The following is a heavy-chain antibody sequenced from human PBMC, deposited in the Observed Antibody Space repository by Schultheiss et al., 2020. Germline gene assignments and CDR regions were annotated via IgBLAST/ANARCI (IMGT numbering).Heavy chain of an antibody. CDR2: IYYSGST. CDR1: GGSISSSSYY. D-gene: IGHD2-2*01. CDR3: AREYCSSTSCPKNWFDP. V-gene: IGHV4-30-4*08. Sequence: SETLSLTCTVSGGSISSSSYYWGWIRQPPGKGLEWIGYIYYSGSTYYNPSLKSRVTISVDTSKNQFSLKLSSVTAADTAVYYCAREYCSSTSCPKNWFDPWGQVTLVTVSS. J-gene: IGHJ5*02.